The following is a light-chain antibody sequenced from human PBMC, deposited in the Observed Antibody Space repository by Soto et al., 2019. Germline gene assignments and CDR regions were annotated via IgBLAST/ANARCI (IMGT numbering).Light chain of an antibody. V-gene: IGLV2-8*01. CDR3: ASFAGRNNYI. Sequence: QSALTQPSSASGSPGQSVTISCTGTSSDVGDYNYVSWYQQHPGKAPKVIIYEVSKRPSGVPDRFSGSKSGNTASLTVSGLQADDEAEYYCASFAGRNNYIFGTGTKVTVL. CDR2: EVS. CDR1: SSDVGDYNY. J-gene: IGLJ1*01.